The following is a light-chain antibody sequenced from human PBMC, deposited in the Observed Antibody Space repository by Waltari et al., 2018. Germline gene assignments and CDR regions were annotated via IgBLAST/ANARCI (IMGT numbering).Light chain of an antibody. Sequence: IVLAQSPGTLSVSPGERATLSGRASQSVSGASVAWYRQRPGHAPRLLIYDASIRAPDIPDRFSGSGSGTDFTLTISSLDSEDFAVYYCQQYAASPLTFGGGTKV. J-gene: IGKJ4*01. CDR2: DAS. CDR1: QSVSGAS. V-gene: IGKV3-20*01. CDR3: QQYAASPLT.